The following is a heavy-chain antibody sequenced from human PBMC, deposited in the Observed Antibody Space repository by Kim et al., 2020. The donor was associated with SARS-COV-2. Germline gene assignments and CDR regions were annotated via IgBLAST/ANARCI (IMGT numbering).Heavy chain of an antibody. Sequence: GGSLRLSCAASGFSFDNYAMSWVRQAPGKGLEWVSAISSRGKSFYADSVKGRFTISRDNSKRTVFLRMDSLRAEDTALYYCARDDSTNYGSAGLPFASWG. J-gene: IGHJ5*01. V-gene: IGHV3-23*01. CDR2: ISSRGKS. D-gene: IGHD2-21*02. CDR1: GFSFDNYA. CDR3: ARDDSTNYGSAGLPFAS.